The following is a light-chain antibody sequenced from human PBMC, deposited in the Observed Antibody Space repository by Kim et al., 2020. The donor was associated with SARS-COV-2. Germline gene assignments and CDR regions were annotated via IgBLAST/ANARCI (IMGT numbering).Light chain of an antibody. V-gene: IGKV3-11*01. Sequence: LSPGEEASLSCRTSRTVSGQLGWYQQKPGQAPSRLIYDTSNGATGIPGRISGSGSGTDFTLTISSLESEESAVYYCHQRHSWSRTFGQGAKVDIK. CDR1: RTVSGQ. J-gene: IGKJ1*01. CDR3: HQRHSWSRT. CDR2: DTS.